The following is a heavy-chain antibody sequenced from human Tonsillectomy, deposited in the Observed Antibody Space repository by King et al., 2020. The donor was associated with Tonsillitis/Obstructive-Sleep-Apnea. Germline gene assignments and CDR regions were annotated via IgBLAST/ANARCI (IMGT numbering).Heavy chain of an antibody. CDR2: IYYSGST. J-gene: IGHJ4*02. V-gene: IGHV4-39*01. CDR3: ARHTGGGASYYFEC. CDR1: GGSISSSSYY. Sequence: LQLQESGPGQVKPSETLSLTCTVSGGSISSSSYYWGWIRQPPGKGLEWLGSIYYSGSTYYNPSLKSRVTISVDTSNNQFSLKLSSVTAADTAVFYCARHTGGGASYYFECWGQGTLVTVSS. D-gene: IGHD3-16*01.